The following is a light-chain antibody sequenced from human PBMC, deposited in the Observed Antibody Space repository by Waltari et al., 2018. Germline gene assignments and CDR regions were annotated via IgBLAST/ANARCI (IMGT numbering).Light chain of an antibody. CDR2: AAS. CDR1: QSISNY. V-gene: IGKV1-39*01. Sequence: DIQMTQSPSSLSASVGDRVTITCRASQSISNYLNWYQQKPGRVPKLLIYAASNLKSGVPSRFSGSGSGTDFTLTISSLQPEDFATYYCQQSYSTPYTFGQGTRLELK. J-gene: IGKJ2*01. CDR3: QQSYSTPYT.